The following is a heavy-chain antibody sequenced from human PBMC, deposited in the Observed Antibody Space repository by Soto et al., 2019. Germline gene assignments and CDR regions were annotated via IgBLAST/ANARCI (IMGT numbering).Heavy chain of an antibody. CDR3: ARVSGRNRSWRDAFDI. J-gene: IGHJ3*02. D-gene: IGHD6-13*01. CDR2: INPGGGVT. Sequence: QVQLVQSGAEVKKPGASVKVSCKASGYNFIKYPMHWVRQAPGQGLEWMRIINPGGGVTNYAQKFQGRLTLTRDAPTTTVHMELSSLMSEDTAIYYCARVSGRNRSWRDAFDIWGQGTRVTVSS. CDR1: GYNFIKYP. V-gene: IGHV1-46*03.